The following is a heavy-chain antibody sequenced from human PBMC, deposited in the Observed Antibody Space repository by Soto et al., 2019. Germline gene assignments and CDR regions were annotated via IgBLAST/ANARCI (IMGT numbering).Heavy chain of an antibody. CDR3: ASATSGYDRGSLDMDV. D-gene: IGHD3-3*01. CDR1: GGTFSSYT. Sequence: ASVKVSCKASGGTFSSYTISWVRQAPGQGLEWMGRIIPILGIANYAQKFQGRVTNTADKSTSTAYMELSRLRSEDTAVYYCASATSGYDRGSLDMDVWGKGSTVTVSS. V-gene: IGHV1-69*02. CDR2: IIPILGIA. J-gene: IGHJ6*03.